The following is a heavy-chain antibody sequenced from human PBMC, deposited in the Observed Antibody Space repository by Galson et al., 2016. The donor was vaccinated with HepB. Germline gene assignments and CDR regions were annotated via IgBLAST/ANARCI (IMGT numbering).Heavy chain of an antibody. D-gene: IGHD3-10*01. Sequence: TLTLTCTFSGFSLSSRGVGVGWIRQSPGKALEWLALIYWNDDKRYSPSLKSRLTITKDTSKNQVVLTLTNMDPVDTATYYCAHRRTSADYGSGKDHYFDYWGQGTLVTVAS. CDR2: IYWNDDK. CDR3: AHRRTSADYGSGKDHYFDY. J-gene: IGHJ4*02. V-gene: IGHV2-5*01. CDR1: GFSLSSRGVG.